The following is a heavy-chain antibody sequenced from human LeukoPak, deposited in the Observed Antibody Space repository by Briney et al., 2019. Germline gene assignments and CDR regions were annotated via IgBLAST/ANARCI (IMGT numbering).Heavy chain of an antibody. D-gene: IGHD3-22*01. CDR2: IYSDGST. CDR3: TREKSVVVPSSYYYFDV. V-gene: IGHV3-53*01. J-gene: IGHJ2*01. CDR1: GFGVSDNY. Sequence: GGSLRLSCAASGFGVSDNYMSWVRQAPGKGLEWVSLIYSDGSTYYADSVKGRFTISRDNSKNTLYLQMDSLRVEDTAMYFCTREKSVVVPSSYYYFDVWGRGTLVTVAS.